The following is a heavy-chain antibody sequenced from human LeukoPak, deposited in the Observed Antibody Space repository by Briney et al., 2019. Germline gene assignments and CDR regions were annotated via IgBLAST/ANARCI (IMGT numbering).Heavy chain of an antibody. Sequence: TLSLTCTVSGGSISSGGYYWSWIRQHPGKGLEWIGYIYYSGSTYYNPSLKSRVTISVDTSKNQFSLKLSSVTAADTAVYYCARVPAASQDYYYYGMDVWGQGTTVTVSS. CDR2: IYYSGST. CDR3: ARVPAASQDYYYYGMDV. V-gene: IGHV4-31*03. J-gene: IGHJ6*02. CDR1: GGSISSGGYY. D-gene: IGHD2-2*01.